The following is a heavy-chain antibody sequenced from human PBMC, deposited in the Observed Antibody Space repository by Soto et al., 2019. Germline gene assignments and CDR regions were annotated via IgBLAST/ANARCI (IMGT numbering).Heavy chain of an antibody. CDR2: INPSGGST. D-gene: IGHD5-12*01. CDR3: AREDGYNSLNY. CDR1: GYTFTSYY. V-gene: IGHV1-46*01. J-gene: IGHJ4*02. Sequence: QVQLVQSGAEVKKPGASVKISCKASGYTFTSYYMHWVRQAPGQGLEWMGIINPSGGSTSYPQKFQAGVTMTSDTSTSTVYMELSSLRSEDTAVYYCAREDGYNSLNYWGQGTLVTVSS.